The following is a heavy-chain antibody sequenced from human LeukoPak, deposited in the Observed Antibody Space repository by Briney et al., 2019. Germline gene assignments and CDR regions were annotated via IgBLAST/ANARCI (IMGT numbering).Heavy chain of an antibody. CDR1: GFTFTNFP. J-gene: IGHJ4*02. CDR3: AREGTPGIAARETDY. CDR2: ISYDGSNK. D-gene: IGHD6-25*01. Sequence: GGSLRLSCEASGFTFTNFPMHWVRQAPGKGLEWVAVISYDGSNKYYADSVKGRFTISRDNSKNTLYLQMNSLRAEDTAVYYCAREGTPGIAARETDYWGQGTLVTVSS. V-gene: IGHV3-30*19.